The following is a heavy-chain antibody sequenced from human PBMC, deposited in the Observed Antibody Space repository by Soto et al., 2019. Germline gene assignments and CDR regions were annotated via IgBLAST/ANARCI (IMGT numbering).Heavy chain of an antibody. CDR1: GYTFTSDA. Sequence: ASVKVSCKASGYTFTSDARHWVRQAHGQRLEWMGWINAGNGNTKYSQKFQGRVTITRDTSASTAYMELSSLRSEDTAVYYCARVRVGSGWYPSVNDAFDIWGQGTMVTVSS. D-gene: IGHD6-19*01. CDR3: ARVRVGSGWYPSVNDAFDI. J-gene: IGHJ3*02. V-gene: IGHV1-3*01. CDR2: INAGNGNT.